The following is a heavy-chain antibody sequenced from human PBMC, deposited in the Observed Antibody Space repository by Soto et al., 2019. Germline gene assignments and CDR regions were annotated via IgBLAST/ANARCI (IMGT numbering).Heavy chain of an antibody. CDR2: IYDTGISGYTPST. CDR3: ARGEDAFFYYGLDV. J-gene: IGHJ6*02. V-gene: IGHV4-59*01. Sequence: LSLTCTVSGGSITASYWSWIRRPPGKGLEWIAYIYDTGISGYTPSTSYNPSLKSRVTMSVDTSKSQFSLKLTSVTAADTAVYYCARGEDAFFYYGLDVWGQGITVTVSS. CDR1: GGSITASY.